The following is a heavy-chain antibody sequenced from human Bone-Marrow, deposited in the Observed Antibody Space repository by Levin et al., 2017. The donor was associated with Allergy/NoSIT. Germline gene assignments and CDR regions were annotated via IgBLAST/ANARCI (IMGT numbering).Heavy chain of an antibody. D-gene: IGHD3-10*01. CDR3: ANYYYGSGSYFDY. Sequence: GGSLRLSCAASGFTFSSYSMNWVRQAPGKGLEWVSYISSSSSTIYYADSVKGRFTISRDNAKNSLYLQMNSLRAEDTAVYYCANYYYGSGSYFDYWGQGTLVTVSS. V-gene: IGHV3-48*01. CDR2: ISSSSSTI. J-gene: IGHJ4*02. CDR1: GFTFSSYS.